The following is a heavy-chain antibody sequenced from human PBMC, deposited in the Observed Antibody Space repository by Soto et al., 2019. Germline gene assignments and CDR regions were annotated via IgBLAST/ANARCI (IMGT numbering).Heavy chain of an antibody. V-gene: IGHV4-61*01. CDR2: IYYSGST. D-gene: IGHD1-26*01. CDR1: GGSVSSGSYY. Sequence: QVQLQESGPGLVKPSETLSLTCTVSGGSVSSGSYYWSWIRQPPGKGLEWIGYIYYSGSTNYNPSLKSRVTISVDTSKNQFSLKLSSVTAADTAVYYCERGDPYNWFDPWGQGTLVTVSS. J-gene: IGHJ5*02. CDR3: ERGDPYNWFDP.